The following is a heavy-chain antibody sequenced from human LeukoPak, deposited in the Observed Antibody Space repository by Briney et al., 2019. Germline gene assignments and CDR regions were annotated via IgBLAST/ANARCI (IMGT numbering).Heavy chain of an antibody. CDR3: ARADCSSTSCYTVDC. CDR2: ISYDGSNK. V-gene: IGHV3-30*01. D-gene: IGHD2-2*02. CDR1: GFTFSSYA. J-gene: IGHJ4*02. Sequence: GGSLRLSCAASGFTFSSYAMHWVRQAPGKGLDWVAVISYDGSNKYYADSVKGRFTISRDNSKNTLYLQMNSLRAEDTAVYYCARADCSSTSCYTVDCWGQGTLVTVSS.